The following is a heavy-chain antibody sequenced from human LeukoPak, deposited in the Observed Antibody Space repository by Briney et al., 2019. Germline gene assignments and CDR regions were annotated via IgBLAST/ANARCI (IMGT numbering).Heavy chain of an antibody. Sequence: PSETLSLTCAVYGGSFSGYYWSWIRQPPGKGLEWIGEINHSGSTNYNPSLKSRVTISVDTSKNQFSLKLSSVTAADSAMYYCARLGSSAPLYYFDYWGQGTLVTVSS. V-gene: IGHV4-34*01. J-gene: IGHJ4*02. CDR3: ARLGSSAPLYYFDY. CDR2: INHSGST. D-gene: IGHD6-19*01. CDR1: GGSFSGYY.